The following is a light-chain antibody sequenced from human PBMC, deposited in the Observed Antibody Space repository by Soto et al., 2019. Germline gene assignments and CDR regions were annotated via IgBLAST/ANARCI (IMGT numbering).Light chain of an antibody. CDR2: AAS. CDR1: QAISRS. CDR3: QQANSFPFT. V-gene: IGKV1-12*01. J-gene: IGKJ3*01. Sequence: DIQMTQSPSSVSASVGDRVTITCRASQAISRSLAWYQQKPGEAPKLLIYAASILQCGVPSRFSGSGSGTDFTLTITRLQPEDFASYYCQQANSFPFTFGPGIKV.